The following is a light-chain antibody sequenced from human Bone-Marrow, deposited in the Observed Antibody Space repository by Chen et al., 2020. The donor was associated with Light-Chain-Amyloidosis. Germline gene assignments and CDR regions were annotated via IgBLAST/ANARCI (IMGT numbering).Light chain of an antibody. CDR3: QHYGRSVT. Sequence: EIVLTQSPGTLSLSPGERATLSCRASQSISGGSLAWYQQKPGQTPRLLVYSVTITATGVPDRFSGSGSGTDFTLTISRLEPEDFTVYYCQHYGRSVTFGVGTKLEI. CDR1: QSISGGS. CDR2: SVT. V-gene: IGKV3-20*01. J-gene: IGKJ4*01.